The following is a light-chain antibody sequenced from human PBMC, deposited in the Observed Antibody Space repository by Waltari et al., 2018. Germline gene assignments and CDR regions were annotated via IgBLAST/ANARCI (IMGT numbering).Light chain of an antibody. V-gene: IGKV3-15*01. Sequence: EIVMTQSPATLSVSPGERATLSCRASQTVSSNLAWYLQKPGQAPRLLIYDASTRATGIPARFSGSGSGTEFALTISNLQSEDFAVYYCQQYNDWPLTVGGGTTVEIK. CDR1: QTVSSN. CDR3: QQYNDWPLT. J-gene: IGKJ4*01. CDR2: DAS.